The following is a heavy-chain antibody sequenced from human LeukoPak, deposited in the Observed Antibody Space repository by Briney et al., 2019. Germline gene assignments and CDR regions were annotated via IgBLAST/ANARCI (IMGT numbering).Heavy chain of an antibody. J-gene: IGHJ4*02. D-gene: IGHD3-10*01. CDR3: ARLGGSGSYYLDY. CDR1: GYSFTTYW. Sequence: GESLKISCEASGYSFTTYWIGWVRQMPVKGLEWMGIIFPGDSDSRYWPSFQGQVTISADKSIKTAYLQWSSLKASDTAMYYCARLGGSGSYYLDYWGQGTLVTVSS. V-gene: IGHV5-51*01. CDR2: IFPGDSDS.